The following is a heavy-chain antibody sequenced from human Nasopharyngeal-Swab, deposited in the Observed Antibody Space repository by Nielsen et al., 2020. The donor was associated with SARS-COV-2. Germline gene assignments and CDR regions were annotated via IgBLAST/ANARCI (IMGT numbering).Heavy chain of an antibody. D-gene: IGHD1-26*01. Sequence: GESLKISCAASGFTFSSYGMHWVRQAPGKGLEWVTLISYDGSNKYYADSVKGRFTISRDNSKNTLYLQMNSLRAEDTAVYYCAKDRSNYDYSDYWGQGTLVTVSS. CDR3: AKDRSNYDYSDY. CDR1: GFTFSSYG. V-gene: IGHV3-30*18. J-gene: IGHJ4*02. CDR2: ISYDGSNK.